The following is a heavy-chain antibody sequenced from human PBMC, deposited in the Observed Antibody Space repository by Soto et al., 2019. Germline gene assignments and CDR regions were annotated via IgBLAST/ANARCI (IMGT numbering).Heavy chain of an antibody. Sequence: ASVKVSCKASGYTFTGYYMHWVRQAPGQGLEWMGWINPNSGDTNYAQKFQGWVTMTRDTSITTAYMEVSRLRSDDTGVYYCAGEEKNGMDVWGQGTKVTVSS. CDR1: GYTFTGYY. V-gene: IGHV1-2*04. CDR2: INPNSGDT. CDR3: AGEEKNGMDV. J-gene: IGHJ6*02.